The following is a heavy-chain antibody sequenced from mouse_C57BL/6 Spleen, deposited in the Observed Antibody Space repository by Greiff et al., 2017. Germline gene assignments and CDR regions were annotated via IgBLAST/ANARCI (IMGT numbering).Heavy chain of an antibody. V-gene: IGHV5-16*01. CDR2: INYDGSST. CDR1: GFTFSDYY. D-gene: IGHD4-1*01. CDR3: ARGLGRGAMDY. Sequence: EVNVVESEGGLVQPGSSMKLSCTASGFTFSDYYMAWVRQVPEKGLEWVANINYDGSSTYYLDSLKSRFIISRDNAKNILYLQMSSLKSEDTATYYCARGLGRGAMDYWGQGTSVTVSS. J-gene: IGHJ4*01.